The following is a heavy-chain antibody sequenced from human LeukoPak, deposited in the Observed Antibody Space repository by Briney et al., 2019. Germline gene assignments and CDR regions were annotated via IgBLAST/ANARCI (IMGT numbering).Heavy chain of an antibody. D-gene: IGHD3-10*01. J-gene: IGHJ5*02. CDR3: ATVGEFSGSYYVADH. V-gene: IGHV3-30*03. CDR2: ISNDGSNK. Sequence: GGSLRLSCVASGFTFSSYGMHWVRQAPGKGLEWVAVISNDGSNKYYADSVKGRFTISRDNSKSTVYLQMDRLRAEDTAVYYCATVGEFSGSYYVADHWGQGTLVTVSS. CDR1: GFTFSSYG.